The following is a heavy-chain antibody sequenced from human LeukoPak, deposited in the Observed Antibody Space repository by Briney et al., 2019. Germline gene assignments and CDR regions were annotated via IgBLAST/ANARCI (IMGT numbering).Heavy chain of an antibody. CDR2: IKKDGSEK. V-gene: IGHV3-7*01. CDR3: ARDRYGGNSYAEYFQH. Sequence: GGSLRLSCAASGFMFSDYWMSWVRQAPGKGLEWVANIKKDGSEKYYVDSLKGRFTVSRDNAKNSVYLQMNSLRAEDTAVYYCARDRYGGNSYAEYFQHWGQGTLVTVSS. CDR1: GFMFSDYW. D-gene: IGHD4-23*01. J-gene: IGHJ1*01.